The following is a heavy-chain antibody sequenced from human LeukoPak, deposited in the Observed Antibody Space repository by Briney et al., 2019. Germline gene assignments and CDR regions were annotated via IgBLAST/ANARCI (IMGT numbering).Heavy chain of an antibody. CDR2: ISGSGGST. J-gene: IGHJ4*02. V-gene: IGHV3-23*01. D-gene: IGHD3-22*01. Sequence: XXVXXWVRQAPGKGLEWVSAISGSGGSTYYADSVKGRFTISRDNSKNTLYLQMNSLRAEDTAVYYCAKLPATYDSSGYYLPHFDYWGQGTLVTVSS. CDR3: AKLPATYDSSGYYLPHFDY. CDR1: XXV.